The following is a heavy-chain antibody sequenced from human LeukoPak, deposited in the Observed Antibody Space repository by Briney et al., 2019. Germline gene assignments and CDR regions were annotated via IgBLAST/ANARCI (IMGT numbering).Heavy chain of an antibody. J-gene: IGHJ4*02. Sequence: SETLSLTCTVSGGSMSSGDYYWSWIRQPPGKGLEWSGYIYYSGNTYYNPSLERRVTISVDTSKNQFSLKLNSVTAADTAVYYCARVRGYSGYDVLYFFDYWGQGTLATVSS. CDR2: IYYSGNT. CDR1: GGSMSSGDYY. D-gene: IGHD5-12*01. V-gene: IGHV4-30-4*08. CDR3: ARVRGYSGYDVLYFFDY.